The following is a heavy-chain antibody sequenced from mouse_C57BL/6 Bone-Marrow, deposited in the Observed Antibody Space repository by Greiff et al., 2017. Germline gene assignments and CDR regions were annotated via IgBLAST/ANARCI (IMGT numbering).Heavy chain of an antibody. Sequence: VQLQQSGPELVKPGASVKISCKASGYAFSSSWMNWVKQRPGKGLEWIGRIYPGDGDTNYNGKFKGKATLTADKSSSTAYMQLSSLTSEDSAVYFCAREELRYWGQGTTPTVSS. CDR2: IYPGDGDT. D-gene: IGHD1-1*01. J-gene: IGHJ2*01. V-gene: IGHV1-82*01. CDR3: AREELRY. CDR1: GYAFSSSW.